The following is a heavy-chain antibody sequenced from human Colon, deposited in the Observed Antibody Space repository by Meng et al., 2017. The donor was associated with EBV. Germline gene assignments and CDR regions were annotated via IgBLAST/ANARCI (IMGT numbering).Heavy chain of an antibody. J-gene: IGHJ4*02. Sequence: QVRLQDGGAVLLNPSETLSLSGTVSGGCFSDAYWTWIRQPPGQGLEWTGEINHVGSTTYHPSLKSRVTISVDTSKNQFSLKLSSVTAADAAVYYCASSDCSGGTCYLDCWGQGTLVTVSS. CDR3: ASSDCSGGTCYLDC. CDR1: GGCFSDAY. D-gene: IGHD2-15*01. CDR2: INHVGST. V-gene: IGHV4-34*02.